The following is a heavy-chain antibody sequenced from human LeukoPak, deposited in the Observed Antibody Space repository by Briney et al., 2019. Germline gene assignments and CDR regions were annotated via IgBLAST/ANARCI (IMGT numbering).Heavy chain of an antibody. Sequence: TASETLSLTCAVSGGSISSSNWWSWVRQPPGKGLEWIGEIYHSGSTNYNPSLKSRVTISVDKSKNQFSLKLSSVTAADTAVYYCARESLSPPYYYYGMDVWGQGTTVTVSS. CDR3: ARESLSPPYYYYGMDV. CDR2: IYHSGST. J-gene: IGHJ6*02. V-gene: IGHV4-4*02. CDR1: GGSISSSNW.